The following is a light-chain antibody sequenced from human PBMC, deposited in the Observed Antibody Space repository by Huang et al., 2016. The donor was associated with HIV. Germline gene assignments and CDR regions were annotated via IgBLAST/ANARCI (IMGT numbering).Light chain of an antibody. CDR2: AAS. J-gene: IGKJ2*01. CDR1: QDINNY. V-gene: IGKV1-16*02. CDR3: QQYSSYPYT. Sequence: DIQMTQSPSSLSASIGASVTITCRASQDINNYLAWFQQKPGRAPQSLIYAASILQSGVPSHFSGSGSGTDFSLTISRLQPEDFATYYCQQYSSYPYTFGQGTNLEIK.